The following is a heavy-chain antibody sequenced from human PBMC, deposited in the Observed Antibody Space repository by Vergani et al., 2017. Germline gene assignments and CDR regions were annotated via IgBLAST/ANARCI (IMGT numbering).Heavy chain of an antibody. Sequence: QVQLVESGGGVVQPGRSLRLSCAASGFTFSSYGMHWVRQAPGKGLEWVAVITYDGNNKYYADSVKGRFTISRDNAKNSLHLELNSLVVEDTGLYYCARRGYTGRPLDSWGKGTQVTVSS. J-gene: IGHJ4*02. CDR1: GFTFSSYG. D-gene: IGHD5-12*01. V-gene: IGHV3-30*03. CDR2: ITYDGNNK. CDR3: ARRGYTGRPLDS.